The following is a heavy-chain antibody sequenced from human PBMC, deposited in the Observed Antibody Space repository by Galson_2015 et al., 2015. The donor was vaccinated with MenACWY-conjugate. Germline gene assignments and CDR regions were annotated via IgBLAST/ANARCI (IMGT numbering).Heavy chain of an antibody. CDR1: GGSISPYY. J-gene: IGHJ4*02. CDR2: VHSTGLP. V-gene: IGHV4-59*01. CDR3: SRHYGFDHSGYYEDY. D-gene: IGHD3-22*01. Sequence: ETLSLTCAVSGGSISPYYWSWIRQPPGQGLEYIGYVHSTGLPNYRAPFRGRLAMSIDTSRSHFSLKLTSVTAADTGIYYCSRHYGFDHSGYYEDYWGQGILVTVSS.